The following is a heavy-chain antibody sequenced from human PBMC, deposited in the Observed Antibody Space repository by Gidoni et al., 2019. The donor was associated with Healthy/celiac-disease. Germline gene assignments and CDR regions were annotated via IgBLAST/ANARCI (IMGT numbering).Heavy chain of an antibody. CDR3: ARGGGLQDY. Sequence: QVQLQQWGAGLSKPSETLPLTCAVYGGSFSGYYWSWIRQPPGTGLEWIGEINHSGSTNYNRSLKSRVTISVDTSKNQFSLKLSSVTAADTAVYYWARGGGLQDYWGQGTLVTVSS. J-gene: IGHJ4*02. CDR1: GGSFSGYY. V-gene: IGHV4-34*01. CDR2: INHSGST. D-gene: IGHD4-4*01.